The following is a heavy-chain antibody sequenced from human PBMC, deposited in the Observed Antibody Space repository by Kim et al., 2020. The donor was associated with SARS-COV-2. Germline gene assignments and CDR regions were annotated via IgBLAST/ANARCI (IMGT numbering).Heavy chain of an antibody. V-gene: IGHV3-48*01. D-gene: IGHD3-16*01. CDR3: ARGRSYEPFDY. Sequence: GGSLRLSCSASGFTFINYPMNWVRQAPGKGPEWVSYISSSSSTIYYADSVKGRFTISRDTATNSLYLQMNSLRAEDTAVYYCARGRSYEPFDYWGQGTLVTVSS. CDR1: GFTFINYP. J-gene: IGHJ4*02. CDR2: ISSSSSTI.